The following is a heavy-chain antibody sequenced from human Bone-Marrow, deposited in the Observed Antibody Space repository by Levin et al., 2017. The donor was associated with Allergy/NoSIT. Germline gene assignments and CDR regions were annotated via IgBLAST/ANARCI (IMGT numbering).Heavy chain of an antibody. CDR3: ARDQYYDYIWGSYRPPTLFDY. CDR2: ISSSSSYT. V-gene: IGHV3-11*06. D-gene: IGHD3-16*02. Sequence: GGSLRLSCAASGFTFSDYYMSWIRQAPGKGLEWVSYISSSSSYTNYADSVKGRFTISRDNAKNSLYLQMNSLRAEDTAVYYCARDQYYDYIWGSYRPPTLFDYWGQGTLVTVSS. CDR1: GFTFSDYY. J-gene: IGHJ4*02.